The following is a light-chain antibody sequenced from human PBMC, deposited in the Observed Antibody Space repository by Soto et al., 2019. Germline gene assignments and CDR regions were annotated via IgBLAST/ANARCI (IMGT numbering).Light chain of an antibody. CDR1: QSVSIY. V-gene: IGKV3-11*01. Sequence: VLTQSPATLSLSPGESATLSCRASQSVSIYLAWYQQKPGQPHRLLISDASKRATGIPPRFSGSGSGTDFALTINSLEPEDFAVYYCQQRMVWPPITFGQGTRLDIK. CDR3: QQRMVWPPIT. CDR2: DAS. J-gene: IGKJ5*01.